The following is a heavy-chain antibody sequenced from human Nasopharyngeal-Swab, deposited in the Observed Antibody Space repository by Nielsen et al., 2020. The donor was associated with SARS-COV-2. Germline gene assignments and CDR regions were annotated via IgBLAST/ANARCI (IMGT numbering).Heavy chain of an antibody. CDR3: AKEGATGWFDP. J-gene: IGHJ5*02. CDR2: ISHNSGT. V-gene: IGHV4-59*11. CDR1: GVSITSQY. Sequence: SETLSLTCTVSGVSITSQYWSWIRQPPGKGLEWIGYISHNSGTCYNPSLKSRVTMFMDTSKNQFSLRLRSVTAADTAVYYCAKEGATGWFDPCGQGTLVTVSS.